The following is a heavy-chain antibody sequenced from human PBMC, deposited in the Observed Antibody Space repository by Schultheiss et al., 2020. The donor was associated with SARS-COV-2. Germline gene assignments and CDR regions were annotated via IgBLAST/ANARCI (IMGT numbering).Heavy chain of an antibody. CDR2: ISSSSYYI. D-gene: IGHD2-2*01. Sequence: GGSLRLSCAASGFTFSSYGMHWVRQAPGKGLEWVSSISSSSYYIYYADSVKGRFTISRDNAKNSLSLQMNSLRAEDTAVYYCAKDGGVVPAAILGYWGQGTLVTVSS. CDR3: AKDGGVVPAAILGY. J-gene: IGHJ4*02. CDR1: GFTFSSYG. V-gene: IGHV3-21*04.